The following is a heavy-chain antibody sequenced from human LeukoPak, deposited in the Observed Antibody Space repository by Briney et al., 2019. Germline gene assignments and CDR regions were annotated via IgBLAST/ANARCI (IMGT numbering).Heavy chain of an antibody. CDR2: ISDNGGTA. V-gene: IGHV3-23*01. J-gene: IGHJ4*02. Sequence: GGSLRLSCAASQLMFSTYAMYWVRQAPGKGLEWVSGISDNGGTAYYADSVKGRFTISRDNSKNMLYLHMNSLRAEDTAVYYCVKRGPVTGTKYFDYWGQGTLVTVSS. CDR3: VKRGPVTGTKYFDY. CDR1: QLMFSTYA. D-gene: IGHD6-19*01.